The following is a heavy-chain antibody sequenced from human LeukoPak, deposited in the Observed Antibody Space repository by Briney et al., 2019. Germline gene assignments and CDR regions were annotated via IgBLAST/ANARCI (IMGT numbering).Heavy chain of an antibody. D-gene: IGHD4-17*01. CDR3: AKDGLVDYGVYWFDH. CDR2: ISGSGGST. J-gene: IGHJ5*02. V-gene: IGHV3-23*01. Sequence: PGGSLRLSCTASGFSFTDYAMSWVRRAPGKGLQWISAISGSGGSTFYAHSVQGRFTISRDNSKNTVSLQMNSLRAEDTAVYYCAKDGLVDYGVYWFDHWGQGIQVAVSS. CDR1: GFSFTDYA.